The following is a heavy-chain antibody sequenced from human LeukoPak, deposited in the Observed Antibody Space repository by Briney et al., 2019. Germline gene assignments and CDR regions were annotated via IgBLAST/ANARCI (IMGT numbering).Heavy chain of an antibody. D-gene: IGHD3-22*01. V-gene: IGHV3-7*01. Sequence: GGSLRLSCAASGFTFSSYWMSWVRQAPGKGLEWVANIKQDGSEKYYVDSVKVRFTISRDNAKNSLYLQMNSLRAEDTAVYCCARDRGAYYYDSSGYYWGQGTLVTVSS. CDR1: GFTFSSYW. CDR3: ARDRGAYYYDSSGYY. CDR2: IKQDGSEK. J-gene: IGHJ4*02.